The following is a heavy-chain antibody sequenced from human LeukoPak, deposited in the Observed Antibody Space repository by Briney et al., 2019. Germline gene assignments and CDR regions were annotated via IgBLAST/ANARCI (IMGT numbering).Heavy chain of an antibody. CDR1: GYTFTSYD. D-gene: IGHD1-26*01. CDR3: ARGGPGAAYFDY. V-gene: IGHV1-8*01. J-gene: IGHJ4*02. Sequence: ASVKVSCKASGYTFTSYDINWVRQATGQGLEWMGWMNPNSGNTGYAQKFQGRGTMTRNTSISTAYMELSSLRSEDTAVYYCARGGPGAAYFDYWGQGTLVTVSS. CDR2: MNPNSGNT.